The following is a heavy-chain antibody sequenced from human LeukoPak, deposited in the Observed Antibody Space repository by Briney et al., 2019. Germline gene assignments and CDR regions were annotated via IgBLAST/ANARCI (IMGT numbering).Heavy chain of an antibody. V-gene: IGHV3-21*01. Sequence: PGGSLRLSCAASRFTFSSYSMNWVRQAPGKGLEWVSSISSSSSYIYYADSVKGRFTISRDNAKNSLYLQMNSLRAEDTAVYYCARGPLWFGELLSWFDPWGQGTLVTVSS. CDR1: RFTFSSYS. J-gene: IGHJ5*02. CDR3: ARGPLWFGELLSWFDP. CDR2: ISSSSSYI. D-gene: IGHD3-10*01.